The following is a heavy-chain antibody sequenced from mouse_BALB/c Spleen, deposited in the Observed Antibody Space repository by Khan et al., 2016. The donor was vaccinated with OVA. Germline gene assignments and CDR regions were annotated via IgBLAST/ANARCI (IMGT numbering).Heavy chain of an antibody. Sequence: QVQLQQPGAELVKAGASVKMSCKASGYTFTSYWMHWVKQRPGQGLEWFAETNPTNGRTYYNEKFKSKATLTVDKSSSTAYMQLSGLTFEDSAVYSCARVKTIVAACFDYWGQGTTLTVSA. V-gene: IGHV1S81*02. CDR1: GYTFTSYW. J-gene: IGHJ2*01. CDR2: TNPTNGRT. D-gene: IGHD1-1*01. CDR3: ARVKTIVAACFDY.